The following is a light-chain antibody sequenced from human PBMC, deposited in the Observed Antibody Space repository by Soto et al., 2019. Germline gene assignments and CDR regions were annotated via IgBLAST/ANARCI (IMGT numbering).Light chain of an antibody. CDR1: NSDVGGYKY. J-gene: IGLJ1*01. CDR2: DVS. Sequence: QSALTQPASVSGSPGQSIAISCTGDNSDVGGYKYVSWYQQHPGKAPKLMIYDVSNRPSGVSNRFSGSKSGNTASLTISGLQAQDEADYYCSSYTSSSFYVFGTGAKLTVL. CDR3: SSYTSSSFYV. V-gene: IGLV2-14*01.